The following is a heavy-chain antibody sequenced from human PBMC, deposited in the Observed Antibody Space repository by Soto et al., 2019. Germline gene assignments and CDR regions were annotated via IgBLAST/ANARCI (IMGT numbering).Heavy chain of an antibody. CDR1: GGTFSSYA. D-gene: IGHD1-26*01. J-gene: IGHJ4*02. Sequence: SVKVSCKASGGTFSSYAISWVRQAPGQGLEWMGGIIPIFGTANYAQKFQGRVTITADESTSTAYMELSSLRSEDTAVYYCASGAPRSTGAGTLRCDYWGQGTLVTVSS. CDR2: IIPIFGTA. CDR3: ASGAPRSTGAGTLRCDY. V-gene: IGHV1-69*13.